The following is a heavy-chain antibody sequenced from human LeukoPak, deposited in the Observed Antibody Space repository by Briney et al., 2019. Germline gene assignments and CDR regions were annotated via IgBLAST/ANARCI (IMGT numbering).Heavy chain of an antibody. CDR1: GYTFTSYG. CDR3: ARDLGRRCSGGSCCYYSNYMDV. CDR2: ISAYNGNT. Sequence: ASVKVSCKASGYTFTSYGISWVRQAPGQGLEWMGWISAYNGNTNYAQKLQGRVTMTTDTSTSTAYMELRSLRSDDTAVYYCARDLGRRCSGGSCCYYSNYMDVWGKGTTVTVSS. D-gene: IGHD2-15*01. J-gene: IGHJ6*03. V-gene: IGHV1-18*01.